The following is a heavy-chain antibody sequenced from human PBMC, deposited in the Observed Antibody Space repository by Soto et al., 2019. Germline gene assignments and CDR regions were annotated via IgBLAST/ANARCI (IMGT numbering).Heavy chain of an antibody. CDR2: ISFDGSHS. D-gene: IGHD6-13*01. CDR3: TKDPFNSSWYSSYGMDV. V-gene: IGHV3-30*18. J-gene: IGHJ6*02. Sequence: QVQLVESGGGVVQPGRSLRLSCAASGFTFSSYGMHWVRQAPGKGLEWVALISFDGSHSYYADSVKGRFTISRDNSNNRLYLQMNSLRAADTAVYYCTKDPFNSSWYSSYGMDVWGQGTTVSVSS. CDR1: GFTFSSYG.